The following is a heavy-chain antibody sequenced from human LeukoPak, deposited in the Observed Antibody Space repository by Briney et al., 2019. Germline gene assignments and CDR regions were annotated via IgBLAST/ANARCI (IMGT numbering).Heavy chain of an antibody. CDR1: GFTFSSYG. D-gene: IGHD5-24*01. J-gene: IGHJ4*02. CDR3: AKARRDGYNSWGIFDY. CDR2: ISGSGGST. V-gene: IGHV3-23*01. Sequence: GGSLRLSCAASGFTFSSYGMSWVRQAPGKGLEWVSAISGSGGSTYYADSVKGRFTISRDNSKNTLYLQMNSLRAEDTALYYCAKARRDGYNSWGIFDYWGQGTLVTVSS.